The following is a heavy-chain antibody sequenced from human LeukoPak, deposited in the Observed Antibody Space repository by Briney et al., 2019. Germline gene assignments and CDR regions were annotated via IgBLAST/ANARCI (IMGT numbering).Heavy chain of an antibody. D-gene: IGHD4-17*01. V-gene: IGHV3-30*18. CDR3: AKGSVTTSP. CDR1: GFTFSSYG. Sequence: GGSLRLSCAASGFTFSSYGMHWVRQAPGKGLEWVAVISYDGSNKYYADSVKGRFTISRDNSKNTLYLQMNGLRAEDTAVYYCAKGSVTTSPWGQGTLVTVSS. J-gene: IGHJ5*02. CDR2: ISYDGSNK.